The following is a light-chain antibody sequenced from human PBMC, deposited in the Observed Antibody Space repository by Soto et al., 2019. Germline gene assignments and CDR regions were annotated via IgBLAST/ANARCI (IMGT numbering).Light chain of an antibody. V-gene: IGKV3-20*01. CDR2: GAS. Sequence: DIVSTQSPGTMSLPPGERATLSCRASETVNSNYLAWYQQKRGQAPRLLIYGASRRATGIPDRFSGSGSGTDSTLTITRLQPEDFAVYYCQQYGSPRTFGQGTKVDIK. CDR1: ETVNSNY. J-gene: IGKJ1*01. CDR3: QQYGSPRT.